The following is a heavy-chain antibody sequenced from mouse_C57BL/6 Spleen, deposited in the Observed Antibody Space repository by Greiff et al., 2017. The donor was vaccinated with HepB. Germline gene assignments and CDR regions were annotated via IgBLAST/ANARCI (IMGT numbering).Heavy chain of an antibody. CDR3: ARRRGDGYDDFDY. CDR2: IYPGDGDT. Sequence: QVQLQQSGPELVKPGASVKISCKASGYAFSSSWMNWVKQRPGKGLEWIGRIYPGDGDTNYNGKFKGKATLTADKSSSTAYMQLSSLTSEDSAVYFCARRRGDGYDDFDYWGQGTTLTVSS. J-gene: IGHJ2*01. CDR1: GYAFSSSW. V-gene: IGHV1-82*01. D-gene: IGHD2-2*01.